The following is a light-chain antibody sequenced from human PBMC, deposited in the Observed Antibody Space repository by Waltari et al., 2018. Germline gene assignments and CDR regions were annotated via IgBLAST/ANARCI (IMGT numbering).Light chain of an antibody. V-gene: IGLV2-23*02. CDR1: SSDVGSYNL. CDR2: EVS. J-gene: IGLJ3*02. CDR3: CSYAGSSTWV. Sequence: QSALTQPASVSGSPGQSITISCTGTSSDVGSYNLVSWYQQHPGKAPKLMIYEVSKRPSGVSNRCSGSKAGNTASLKIAGLQAEGEADYYCCSYAGSSTWVFGGGTKLTVL.